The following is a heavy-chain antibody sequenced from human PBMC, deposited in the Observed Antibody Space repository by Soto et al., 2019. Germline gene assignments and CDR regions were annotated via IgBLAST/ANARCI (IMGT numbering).Heavy chain of an antibody. D-gene: IGHD3-10*01. V-gene: IGHV3-7*01. CDR1: GFTFSSYW. CDR3: ARVDLTFREYFDY. Sequence: GGSLRLSCAASGFTFSSYWMSWVRQALGTGLEWVANIKQDGNEKYYVDSVKGRFTISRDNTKNSLYLQMNSLRAEDTAVYYCARVDLTFREYFDYGGQGTLVTVSS. J-gene: IGHJ4*02. CDR2: IKQDGNEK.